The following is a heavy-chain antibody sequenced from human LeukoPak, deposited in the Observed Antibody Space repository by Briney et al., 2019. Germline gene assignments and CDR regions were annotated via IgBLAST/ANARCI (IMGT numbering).Heavy chain of an antibody. J-gene: IGHJ3*02. CDR1: GFTVSSNY. CDR2: IYSGGST. Sequence: GGSLRLSCAASGFTVSSNYMSRVRQAPGKGLEWVSVIYSGGSTYYADSVKGRFTISRDNSKNTLYLQMNSLRAEDTAVYYCARTVVPAADDAFDIWGQGTMVTVSS. D-gene: IGHD2-2*01. V-gene: IGHV3-53*01. CDR3: ARTVVPAADDAFDI.